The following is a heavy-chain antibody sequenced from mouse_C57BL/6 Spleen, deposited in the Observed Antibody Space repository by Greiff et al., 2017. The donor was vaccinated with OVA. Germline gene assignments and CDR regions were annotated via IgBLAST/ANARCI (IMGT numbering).Heavy chain of an antibody. D-gene: IGHD1-1*01. CDR1: GFTFSSYA. V-gene: IGHV5-4*01. CDR2: ISDGGSYT. J-gene: IGHJ2*01. CDR3: ARDWVPLGGSSYYFDY. Sequence: EVKVVESGGGLVKPGGSLKLSCAASGFTFSSYAMSWVRQTPEKRLEWVATISDGGSYTYYPDNVKGRFTISRDNAKNNLYLQMSHLKSEDTAMYYCARDWVPLGGSSYYFDYWGQGTTLTVSS.